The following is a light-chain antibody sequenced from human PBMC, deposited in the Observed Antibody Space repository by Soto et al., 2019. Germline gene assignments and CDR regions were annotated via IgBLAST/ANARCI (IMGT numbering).Light chain of an antibody. Sequence: DIQMTQSPSTLSASVGDRVTITCRASQSISTWLAWYQQKPGKATKLLIYKASSLESGVPSRFSGSGSGTEFTLTISSLQPDDVATYCCQQYNSYPIYTFGQGNKLEIK. CDR1: QSISTW. J-gene: IGKJ2*01. V-gene: IGKV1-5*03. CDR3: QQYNSYPIYT. CDR2: KAS.